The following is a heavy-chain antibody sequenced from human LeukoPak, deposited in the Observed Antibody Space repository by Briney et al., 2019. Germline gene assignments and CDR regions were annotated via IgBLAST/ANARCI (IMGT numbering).Heavy chain of an antibody. D-gene: IGHD3-10*01. CDR3: ASDGSGSHYNLIHSPYY. CDR1: GYTFTSYG. J-gene: IGHJ4*02. V-gene: IGHV1-18*01. Sequence: ASVKVSCKASGYTFTSYGISWVRQAPGQGLEWMGWISAYNGNTNYAQKLQGRVTMTTDTSTSTAYMELRSLRSDDTAVYYCASDGSGSHYNLIHSPYYWGQGTLVTVSS. CDR2: ISAYNGNT.